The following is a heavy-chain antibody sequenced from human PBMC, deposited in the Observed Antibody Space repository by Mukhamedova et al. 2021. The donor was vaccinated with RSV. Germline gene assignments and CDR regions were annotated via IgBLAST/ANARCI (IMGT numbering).Heavy chain of an antibody. D-gene: IGHD3-3*01. CDR3: ATGRTRFLEWLFARDAFDI. CDR2: FDPEDGET. J-gene: IGHJ3*02. V-gene: IGHV1-24*01. Sequence: QAPGKGLEWMGGFDPEDGETIYAQKFQGRVTMTEDTSTDTAYMELSSLRSEDTAVYYCATGRTRFLEWLFARDAFDIWGQGTMVT.